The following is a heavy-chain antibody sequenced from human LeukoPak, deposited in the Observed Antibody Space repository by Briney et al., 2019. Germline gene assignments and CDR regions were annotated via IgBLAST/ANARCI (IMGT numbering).Heavy chain of an antibody. V-gene: IGHV3-7*02. CDR2: IKQDGSER. Sequence: PGGSLRLSCAASGFTFSSYSMNWVRQAPGKGLEWVANIKQDGSERYYVDSVKGRFTISRDNAKNSLYLQMNSLRAEDTAVYHCMMSLTAHYYYGMDVWGQGTTVTVSS. CDR3: MMSLTAHYYYGMDV. J-gene: IGHJ6*02. D-gene: IGHD2-21*02. CDR1: GFTFSSYS.